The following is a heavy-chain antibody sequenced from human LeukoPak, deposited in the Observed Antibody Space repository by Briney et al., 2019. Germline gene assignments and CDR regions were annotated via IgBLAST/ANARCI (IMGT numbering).Heavy chain of an antibody. CDR1: GFNFSSYS. V-gene: IGHV3-21*01. J-gene: IGHJ4*02. Sequence: NPGGSLRLSCGASGFNFSSYSMNWLRKAPGKGLEWVSSISSSSSYIYYAHSVKGRFNISRDNAKNSLYLQMNRLRAEDTAVYYCATYYYDSSGYNWGQGTLVTVSS. D-gene: IGHD3-22*01. CDR2: ISSSSSYI. CDR3: ATYYYDSSGYN.